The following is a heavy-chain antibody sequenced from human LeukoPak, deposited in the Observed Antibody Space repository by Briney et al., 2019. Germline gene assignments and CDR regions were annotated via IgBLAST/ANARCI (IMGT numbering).Heavy chain of an antibody. Sequence: PSETLSLTCTVSGGSISTYIWSWIRQTAGKGLEWIGRISDSGSTRYNPSLKSRVTISVDTSKNQFSLKLSSVTAADTAVYYCARGAYGDYKDYWGQGTLVTVSS. CDR1: GGSISTYI. J-gene: IGHJ4*02. V-gene: IGHV4-4*07. CDR2: ISDSGST. CDR3: ARGAYGDYKDY. D-gene: IGHD4-17*01.